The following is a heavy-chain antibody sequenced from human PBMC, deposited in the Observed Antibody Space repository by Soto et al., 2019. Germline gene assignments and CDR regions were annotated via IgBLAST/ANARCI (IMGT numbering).Heavy chain of an antibody. CDR2: INAGNGNT. D-gene: IGHD2-15*01. CDR3: ARAGCSGGSGPWD. Sequence: ASVKVSCKASGYTFTSYAMHWVRQAPGQRLEWMGWINAGNGNTKYSQKFQGRVTITRDTSASTAYMELSSLRSEDTAVYYCARAGCSGGSGPWDWGQGTLVTVS. V-gene: IGHV1-3*01. J-gene: IGHJ4*02. CDR1: GYTFTSYA.